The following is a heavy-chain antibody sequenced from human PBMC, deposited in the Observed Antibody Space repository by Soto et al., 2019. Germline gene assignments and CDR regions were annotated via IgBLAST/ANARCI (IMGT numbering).Heavy chain of an antibody. Sequence: SETLSLSCTVSGGSISSSSYSWGWIRQPPGKGLEWIGSIYYSGSTDYNPSLKSRVTISVDTSKNQFSLKLSSVTAADTAVYYCARQAVTTFYSGPGTMVSVFS. CDR2: IYYSGST. D-gene: IGHD4-17*01. CDR3: ARQAVTTFY. CDR1: GGSISSSSYS. V-gene: IGHV4-39*01. J-gene: IGHJ4*02.